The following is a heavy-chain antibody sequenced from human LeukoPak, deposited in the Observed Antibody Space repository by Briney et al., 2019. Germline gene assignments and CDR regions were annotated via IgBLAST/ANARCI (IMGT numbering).Heavy chain of an antibody. D-gene: IGHD3-10*01. CDR2: INHSGST. Sequence: KPSETLSLTCAVYGGSFSGYYWSWIRQPPGKGLEWIGEINHSGSTNYNPSLKSRVTISVDTSKNQFSLKLSSVTAADTAVYYCARGPHYYGSGSAFFDYWGQGTLVTVSS. J-gene: IGHJ4*02. CDR3: ARGPHYYGSGSAFFDY. V-gene: IGHV4-34*01. CDR1: GGSFSGYY.